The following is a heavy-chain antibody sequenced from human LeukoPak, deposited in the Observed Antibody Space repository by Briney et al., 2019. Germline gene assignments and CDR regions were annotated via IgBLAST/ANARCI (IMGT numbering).Heavy chain of an antibody. J-gene: IGHJ3*02. V-gene: IGHV4-34*01. D-gene: IGHD6-13*01. Sequence: SETLSLTCAVYGGSFSGYYWSWIRQPPGKGLEWIGEINHSGSTNYNPSLKSRVTISVDTSKNQFSLNLSSVTAADTAVYYCAASIAAAGRLGVFDIWGQGTMVTVSS. CDR2: INHSGST. CDR1: GGSFSGYY. CDR3: AASIAAAGRLGVFDI.